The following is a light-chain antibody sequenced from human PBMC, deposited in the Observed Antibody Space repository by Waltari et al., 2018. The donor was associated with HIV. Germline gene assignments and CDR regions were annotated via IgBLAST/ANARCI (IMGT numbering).Light chain of an antibody. J-gene: IGKJ4*02. V-gene: IGKV1-NL1*01. CDR2: GAL. CDR1: QDISNS. Sequence: DIQMTQSPSSLSASIGDTVTVTCRASQDISNSVSWFQQRPGKAPNLLGHGALILQRGVPSRVRGIGSGTDYTLTISGLQAEDFATYFCQQYFGVPLTFGGGTRVDI. CDR3: QQYFGVPLT.